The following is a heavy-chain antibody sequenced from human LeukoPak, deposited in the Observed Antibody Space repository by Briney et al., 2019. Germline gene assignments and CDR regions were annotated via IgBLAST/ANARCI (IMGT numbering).Heavy chain of an antibody. J-gene: IGHJ4*02. CDR3: ARGGGNTRFDY. CDR2: IYTSGGT. CDR1: GFTFSSYA. D-gene: IGHD3-10*01. Sequence: GGSLRLSCAASGFTFSSYAMHWVRQAPGKGLEWVSIIYTSGGTYYADSVEGRFTISRDNSKNTLYLQMNSLRAEDTAVYYCARGGGNTRFDYWGQGTLVTVSS. V-gene: IGHV3-53*01.